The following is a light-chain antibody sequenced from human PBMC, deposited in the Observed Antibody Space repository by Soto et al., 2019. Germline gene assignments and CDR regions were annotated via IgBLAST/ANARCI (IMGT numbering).Light chain of an antibody. CDR3: AAWDDRVKV. CDR2: NNN. CDR1: SSNIGVNT. Sequence: QSVLSQPPSASGTPGQRVTISCSGSSSNIGVNTVNWYQQLPGTAPKLLIYNNNQRPSGVPDRFSGSKSGTSASLAISGLQSEDEADYYCAAWDDRVKVFGGGTKLTVL. J-gene: IGLJ3*02. V-gene: IGLV1-44*01.